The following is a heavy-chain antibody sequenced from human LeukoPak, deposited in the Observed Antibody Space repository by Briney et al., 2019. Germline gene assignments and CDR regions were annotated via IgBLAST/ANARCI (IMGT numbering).Heavy chain of an antibody. CDR2: IYPGDSDT. D-gene: IGHD2-2*01. CDR3: ARRYCSSTTCRGDFDY. CDR1: GYSFTTYW. V-gene: IGHV5-51*01. J-gene: IGHJ4*02. Sequence: GESLKISCKGSGYSFTTYWIAWVRQMPGKGLEWVGIIYPGDSDTRYSPSFQGQVTISADKSINTAYLQWSSLKASDTAIYYCARRYCSSTTCRGDFDYWGQGILVTVSS.